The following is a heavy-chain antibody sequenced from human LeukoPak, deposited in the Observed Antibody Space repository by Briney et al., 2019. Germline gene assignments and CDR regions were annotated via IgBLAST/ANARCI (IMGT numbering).Heavy chain of an antibody. J-gene: IGHJ4*02. CDR1: GYTFTSFD. CDR2: ISTYTDNT. CDR3: ARLGRGGSGSRVIDY. Sequence: ASVKVSCKASGYTFTSFDLSWVRQAPGQVLEWMGWISTYTDNTNYAQKLQGRVTMTTDTSTSTAYMELRSLRSDDTAVYYCARLGRGGSGSRVIDYWGQGTLVTVSS. V-gene: IGHV1-18*01. D-gene: IGHD3-10*01.